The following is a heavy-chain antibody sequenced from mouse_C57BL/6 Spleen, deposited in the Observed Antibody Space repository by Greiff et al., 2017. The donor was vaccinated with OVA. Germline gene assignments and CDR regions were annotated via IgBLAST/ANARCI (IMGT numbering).Heavy chain of an antibody. CDR2: IDPSDSET. V-gene: IGHV1-52*01. Sequence: QVQLQQPGAELVRPGSSVKLSCKASGYTFTSYWMHWVKQRPIQGLEWIGIIDPSDSETHYNQKFKGKATLPVDQSSRTAYMQLSSLKSEASAVYCCARWDGYFYAMDYWGKGTSVTVSS. D-gene: IGHD2-3*01. J-gene: IGHJ4*01. CDR3: ARWDGYFYAMDY. CDR1: GYTFTSYW.